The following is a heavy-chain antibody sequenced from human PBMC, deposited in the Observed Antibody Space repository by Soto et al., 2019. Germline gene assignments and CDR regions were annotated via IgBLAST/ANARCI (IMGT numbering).Heavy chain of an antibody. CDR2: ISYDGSNK. CDR3: AKSLRGDYPPFQH. D-gene: IGHD4-17*01. Sequence: QVQLVESEGGVVQPGRSLRLSCAASGFTFSSYGMHWVRQAPGKGLEWVAVISYDGSNKYYADSVKGRFTISRDNSKNTLYLQMNSLRAEDTAVYYCAKSLRGDYPPFQHWGQGTLVTVSS. J-gene: IGHJ1*01. V-gene: IGHV3-30*18. CDR1: GFTFSSYG.